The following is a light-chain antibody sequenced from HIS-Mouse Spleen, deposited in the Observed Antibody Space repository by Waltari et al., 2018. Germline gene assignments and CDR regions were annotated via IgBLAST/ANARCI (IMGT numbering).Light chain of an antibody. V-gene: IGLV1-40*01. CDR3: QSYDSSLSGWV. CDR2: GNS. Sequence: QSVLTQPPSVSGAPGQRVTISCTGSSSNIGAGYDVHWYQHLPGTAPKPLIYGNSTRPSGVPDRFSGSKSGTSASLAITGLQAEDEADYYCQSYDSSLSGWVFGGGTKLTVL. CDR1: SSNIGAGYD. J-gene: IGLJ3*02.